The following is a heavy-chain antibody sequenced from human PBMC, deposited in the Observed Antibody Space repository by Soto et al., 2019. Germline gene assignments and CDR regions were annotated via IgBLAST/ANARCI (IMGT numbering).Heavy chain of an antibody. D-gene: IGHD6-13*01. CDR3: AKDAAYSSCWYFDS. CDR1: GFTFSSYA. CDR2: ISGSGGST. V-gene: IGHV3-23*01. Sequence: EVQLLESGGGLVQPGGSLRLSCAASGFTFSSYAMSWVRQAPGKGLEWVSAISGSGGSTYYADSVKGRFTISRDNSKNTLELHMHCLSAEYTAVYDCAKDAAYSSCWYFDSSGQGTLVTVSS. J-gene: IGHJ4*02.